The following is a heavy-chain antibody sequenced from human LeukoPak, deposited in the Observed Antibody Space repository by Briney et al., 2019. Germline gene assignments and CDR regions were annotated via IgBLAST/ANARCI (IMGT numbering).Heavy chain of an antibody. CDR1: GGSINNYY. D-gene: IGHD2-2*02. V-gene: IGHV4-59*01. J-gene: IGHJ6*03. CDR2: IYYSGST. CDR3: ARVGYCSSTSCYTGYYYMDV. Sequence: PSETLSLTCTVSGGSINNYYWSWIRQPPGKGLEWIGYIYYSGSTNYNPSLKSRVTISVDTSKNQFSLKLSSVTAADTAVYYCARVGYCSSTSCYTGYYYMDVWGKGTTVTVSS.